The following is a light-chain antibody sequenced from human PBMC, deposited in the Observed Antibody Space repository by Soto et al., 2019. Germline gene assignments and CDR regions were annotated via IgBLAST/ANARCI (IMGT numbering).Light chain of an antibody. CDR1: SSNIGSNY. CDR2: RNN. Sequence: QSALTQPPSASGTPGQRVTISCSGSSSNIGSNYVHWYQQLSGTAPKLLIYRNNQRPSGVPDRFSGSKSGTSASLAISGLRSEDEADYHCSSYTSSSTYVFGTGTKLTVL. V-gene: IGLV1-47*01. J-gene: IGLJ1*01. CDR3: SSYTSSSTYV.